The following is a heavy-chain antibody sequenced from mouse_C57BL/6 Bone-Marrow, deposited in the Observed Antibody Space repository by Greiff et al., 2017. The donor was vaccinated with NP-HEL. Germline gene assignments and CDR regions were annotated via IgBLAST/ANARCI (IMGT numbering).Heavy chain of an antibody. CDR3: ARHEDRGFPYGYDAWFAY. J-gene: IGHJ3*01. CDR1: GYTFTEYT. D-gene: IGHD2-2*01. CDR2: FYPGSGSI. V-gene: IGHV1-62-2*01. Sequence: QVQLKESGAELVKPGASVKLSCKASGYTFTEYTIHWVKQRSGQGLEWIGWFYPGSGSIKYNEKFKDKATLTADKSSSTVYMELSRLTSEDSAVYFCARHEDRGFPYGYDAWFAYWGQGTLVTVSA.